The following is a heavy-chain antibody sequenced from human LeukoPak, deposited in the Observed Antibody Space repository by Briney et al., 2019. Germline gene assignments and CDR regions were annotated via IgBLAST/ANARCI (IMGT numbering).Heavy chain of an antibody. V-gene: IGHV4-39*07. J-gene: IGHJ5*02. CDR3: ARVTARLGWFDP. Sequence: PSETLSLTCTVSGGSISSSSYYWGWIRQPPGKGLEWIGSVYHSGTTYYNPSLKSRVTISVDTSKNQFSLKLRSVTAADTAVYYCARVTARLGWFDPWGQGTLVTVSS. D-gene: IGHD2-21*02. CDR1: GGSISSSSYY. CDR2: VYHSGTT.